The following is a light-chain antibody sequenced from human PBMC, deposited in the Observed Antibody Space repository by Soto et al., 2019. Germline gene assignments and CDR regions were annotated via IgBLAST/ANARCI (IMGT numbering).Light chain of an antibody. CDR3: QQYGSLPRT. V-gene: IGKV3-20*01. Sequence: EIVLTQSPGTLSLSLGERATLSCRASQSVSSSYLAWYQQKPGQAPRLLIYGASIRATGIPDRFSGSGSGTDFTLTISRLEPEDSAVYYCQQYGSLPRTFGQGTKVEIK. CDR2: GAS. J-gene: IGKJ1*01. CDR1: QSVSSSY.